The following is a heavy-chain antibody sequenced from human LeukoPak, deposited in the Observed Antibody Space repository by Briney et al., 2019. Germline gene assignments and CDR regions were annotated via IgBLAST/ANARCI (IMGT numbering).Heavy chain of an antibody. CDR2: MNPNSGNT. D-gene: IGHD6-19*01. J-gene: IGHJ3*02. CDR1: RYTFTSYD. V-gene: IGHV1-8*01. Sequence: ASVKVSCKASRYTFTSYDINWVRQATGQGLEWMGWMNPNSGNTGYAQKFQGRVTMTRNTSISTAYMELSSLRSEDTAVYYCARAGRSSGWYRYDAFDIWGQGTMVTVSS. CDR3: ARAGRSSGWYRYDAFDI.